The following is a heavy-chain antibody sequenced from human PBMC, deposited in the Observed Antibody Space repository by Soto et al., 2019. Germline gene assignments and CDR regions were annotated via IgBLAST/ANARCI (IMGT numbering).Heavy chain of an antibody. CDR3: ARVRSSGWYEHYYYYYGMDV. CDR1: GYTFTSYY. Sequence: QVQLVQSGAEVKKPGASVKVSCKASGYTFTSYYMHWVRQAPGQGLEWMGIINPSGGSTSYAQKIQGRVTKTRDTSTSTVYMELSSLRSEDTAVYYCARVRSSGWYEHYYYYYGMDVWGQGTTVTVSS. J-gene: IGHJ6*02. CDR2: INPSGGST. V-gene: IGHV1-46*01. D-gene: IGHD6-19*01.